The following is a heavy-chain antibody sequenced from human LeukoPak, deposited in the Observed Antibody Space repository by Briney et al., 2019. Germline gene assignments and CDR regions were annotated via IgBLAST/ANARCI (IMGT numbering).Heavy chain of an antibody. Sequence: GGSLRLSCPASGFTFSSYWMDSVRQPVGKGLGWVSRINPDGTITNYADSVKGRLSNSRDNAKNALYLHMNRLTVEDTALYYCVRIATVTTPDYWGQGTLVTVSS. D-gene: IGHD4-17*01. CDR3: VRIATVTTPDY. CDR1: GFTFSSYW. V-gene: IGHV3-74*01. J-gene: IGHJ4*02. CDR2: INPDGTIT.